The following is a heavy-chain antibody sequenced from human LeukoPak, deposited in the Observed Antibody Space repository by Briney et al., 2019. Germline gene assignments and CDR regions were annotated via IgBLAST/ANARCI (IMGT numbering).Heavy chain of an antibody. J-gene: IGHJ4*02. CDR3: ARDTDSNLDY. CDR1: GFTFRSYW. V-gene: IGHV3-74*01. CDR2: INRDGSNT. D-gene: IGHD6-13*01. Sequence: GSLRLSCAASGFTFRSYWMHWVRQAPGKGLVWVSRINRDGSNTNYADSVKGRFTISRDNAKNTLYLQMNSLGAEDTAVYYCARDTDSNLDYWGQGTLVTVSS.